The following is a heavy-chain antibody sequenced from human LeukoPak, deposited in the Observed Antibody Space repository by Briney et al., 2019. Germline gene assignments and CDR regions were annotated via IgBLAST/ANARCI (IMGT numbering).Heavy chain of an antibody. CDR2: ISWNSGSI. J-gene: IGHJ4*02. D-gene: IGHD6-13*01. CDR3: AKESGLAAAGFDY. V-gene: IGHV3-9*01. Sequence: PGGSLRLSCAASGFTFDDYAMHWVRQAPGKGLEWVSGISWNSGSIGYADSVKGRFTISRGNAKNSLYLQMNSLRAEDTALYYCAKESGLAAAGFDYWGQGTLVTVSS. CDR1: GFTFDDYA.